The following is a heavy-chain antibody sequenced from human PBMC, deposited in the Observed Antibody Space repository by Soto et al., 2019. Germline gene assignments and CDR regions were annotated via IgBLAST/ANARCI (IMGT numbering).Heavy chain of an antibody. Sequence: SETLSLTCTVSGGSISSSSYYWGWIRQPPGKGLEWIGSIYYSGNTYYNPSLKSRVTISVDTAKNQFSLKLSSVTAADTAVYYCARVGKAMAPDGFDDWGQGTLVTVSS. V-gene: IGHV4-39*07. J-gene: IGHJ4*02. D-gene: IGHD5-18*01. CDR2: IYYSGNT. CDR3: ARVGKAMAPDGFDD. CDR1: GGSISSSSYY.